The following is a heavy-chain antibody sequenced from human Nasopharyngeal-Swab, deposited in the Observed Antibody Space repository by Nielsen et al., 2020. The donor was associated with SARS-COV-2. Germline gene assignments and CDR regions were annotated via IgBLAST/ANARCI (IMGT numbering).Heavy chain of an antibody. Sequence: SETLSLTCAVYGGSFSGYYWSWIRQPPGKGLEWIGEINHSGSTNYNPSLKSRVTISVDTSKNQFSLKLSSVTAADTAVYYCARVTTPAYYYYMDVWGKGTTVTVSS. D-gene: IGHD1-14*01. J-gene: IGHJ6*03. CDR1: GGSFSGYY. CDR3: ARVTTPAYYYYMDV. V-gene: IGHV4-34*01. CDR2: INHSGST.